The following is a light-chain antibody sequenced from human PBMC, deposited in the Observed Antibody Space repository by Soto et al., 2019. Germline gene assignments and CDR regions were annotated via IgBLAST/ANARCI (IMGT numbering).Light chain of an antibody. Sequence: EIVLTQSPGTLSLSPGERATLSCRASQSISGSYLAWYQQKPGQAPRLLIYGASGRATGIPDRFSGSGSGTDFALTISSLQSEDFAVFYCQQYNQWPITFGQGTRLEI. J-gene: IGKJ5*01. V-gene: IGKV3-20*01. CDR3: QQYNQWPIT. CDR1: QSISGSY. CDR2: GAS.